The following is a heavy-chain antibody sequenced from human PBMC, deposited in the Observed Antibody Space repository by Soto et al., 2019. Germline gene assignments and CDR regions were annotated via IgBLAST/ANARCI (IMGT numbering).Heavy chain of an antibody. Sequence: PGGSLRLSCAASGFIFSNYAIHWVRQAPGKGLDWVAVISYDESDNKFADSVKGRFTISRDNAKNALYLQMNSLRAEDTALYYCARDLWDDLAGGESDYWGQGTLVTVSS. D-gene: IGHD3-16*01. V-gene: IGHV3-30*03. J-gene: IGHJ4*02. CDR3: ARDLWDDLAGGESDY. CDR2: ISYDESDN. CDR1: GFIFSNYA.